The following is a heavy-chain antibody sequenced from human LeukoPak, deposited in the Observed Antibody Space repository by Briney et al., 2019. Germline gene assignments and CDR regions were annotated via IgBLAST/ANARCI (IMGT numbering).Heavy chain of an antibody. D-gene: IGHD5-12*01. V-gene: IGHV4-4*02. CDR1: GGSISSSNW. CDR2: IYHSGST. Sequence: SGTLSLTCAVSGGSISSSNWWSWVRQPPGKGLEWIGEIYHSGSTNYNPSLKSRGTISVDKSKNQFSLKLSSVTAADTAVYYCARVQWLPQRFDPWGQGTLVTVSS. CDR3: ARVQWLPQRFDP. J-gene: IGHJ5*02.